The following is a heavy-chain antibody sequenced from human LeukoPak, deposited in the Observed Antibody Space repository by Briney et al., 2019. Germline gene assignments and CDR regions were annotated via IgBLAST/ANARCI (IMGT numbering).Heavy chain of an antibody. CDR3: AKEGSNYQLVDGGALDV. CDR1: GFTFTPYG. V-gene: IGHV3-30*18. D-gene: IGHD4-23*01. CDR2: MSYDGSNK. J-gene: IGHJ3*01. Sequence: GGSLRLSCAASGFTFTPYGWHWVRQAPGKGLEWVAVMSYDGSNKYYADSVKGRLTISRDNSMNTLYLQMNSLRAEDTALYYCAKEGSNYQLVDGGALDVWGQGTMVTVSS.